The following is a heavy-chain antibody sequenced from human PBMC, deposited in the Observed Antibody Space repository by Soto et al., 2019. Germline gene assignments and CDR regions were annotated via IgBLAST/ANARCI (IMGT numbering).Heavy chain of an antibody. CDR3: ARGNSYNYYYMDV. J-gene: IGHJ6*03. D-gene: IGHD2-2*02. Sequence: PGGSLRLSCAASGFTFSSYGMHWVRQAPGKGLEWVAVIWYDGKTEYSADSVKGRFTISRDNSKNTLYLQMNSLRAEDTAVYYCARGNSYNYYYMDVWGKGTTVTVSS. CDR1: GFTFSSYG. V-gene: IGHV3-33*01. CDR2: IWYDGKTE.